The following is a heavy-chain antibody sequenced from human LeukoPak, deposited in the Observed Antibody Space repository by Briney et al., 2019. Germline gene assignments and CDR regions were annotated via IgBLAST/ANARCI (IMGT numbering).Heavy chain of an antibody. CDR3: ARGKSDSSGYDYILDY. Sequence: GGSRRLSCAAAGFTFSRFPFDWVRQAQGKGLEWVALFSYDGSTTHYADSVKGRFTVSRDDYKNTLYLQMNSLRAEDTAVYYCARGKSDSSGYDYILDYWGQGTLVTVSS. CDR2: FSYDGSTT. J-gene: IGHJ4*02. D-gene: IGHD5-12*01. V-gene: IGHV3-30*01. CDR1: GFTFSRFP.